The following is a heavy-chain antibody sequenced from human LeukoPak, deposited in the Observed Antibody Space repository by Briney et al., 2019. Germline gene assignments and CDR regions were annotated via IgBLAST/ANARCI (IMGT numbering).Heavy chain of an antibody. Sequence: GESLRLSCAASGCTFSNYGTIWVRQAPGKGLEWVSTISNSGGNTYYADSVEGRVTISRDNSKNTLYLQMDSLRVQDTAVYYCARGQYTTSWFSSRDWGQGTLVTVSS. CDR2: ISNSGGNT. D-gene: IGHD6-13*01. CDR3: ARGQYTTSWFSSRD. CDR1: GCTFSNYG. J-gene: IGHJ4*02. V-gene: IGHV3-23*01.